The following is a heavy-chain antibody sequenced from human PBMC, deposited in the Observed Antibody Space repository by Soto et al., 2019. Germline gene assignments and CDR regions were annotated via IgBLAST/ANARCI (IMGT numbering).Heavy chain of an antibody. J-gene: IGHJ4*02. V-gene: IGHV3-30-3*01. CDR1: GLTITAYA. CDR3: ARDSYGLDY. D-gene: IGHD3-16*01. CDR2: ISYDGTNK. Sequence: VSLVESGGGVVQPGRSLRLSCAASGLTITAYAMHWVRQAPGKGLEGVAVISYDGTNKHYADSVKGRFTISRDNSKNTLYLEMNSPRAEDTAVYYCARDSYGLDYWGQGTLVTVSS.